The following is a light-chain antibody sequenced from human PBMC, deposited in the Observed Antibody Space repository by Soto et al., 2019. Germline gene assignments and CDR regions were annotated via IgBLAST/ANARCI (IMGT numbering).Light chain of an antibody. CDR1: QSVLYSSNNKNY. J-gene: IGKJ2*01. Sequence: DIVMTQSPDSLVVSLGERATINCKSSQSVLYSSNNKNYLAWYQQKPGQPPQLLIYWASTRESGVPDRFSGSGSGTEFTLTISSLQAEDVAVYYCQQYYSTPYTFGQGTKLEIK. V-gene: IGKV4-1*01. CDR3: QQYYSTPYT. CDR2: WAS.